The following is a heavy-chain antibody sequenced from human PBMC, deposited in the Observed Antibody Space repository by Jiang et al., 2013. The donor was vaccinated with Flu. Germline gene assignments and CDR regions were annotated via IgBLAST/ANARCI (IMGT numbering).Heavy chain of an antibody. Sequence: QLVESGGGLVQPGGSLRLSCAASGFTFSSYAMSWVRQAPGKGLEWVSAISGSGGSTYYADSVKGRFTISRDNSKNTLYLQMNSLRAEDTAVYYCAGESVDTAMAGLRLFDYWGQGTLVTVSS. J-gene: IGHJ4*02. CDR3: AGESVDTAMAGLRLFDY. V-gene: IGHV3-23*04. D-gene: IGHD5-18*01. CDR1: GFTFSSYA. CDR2: ISGSGGST.